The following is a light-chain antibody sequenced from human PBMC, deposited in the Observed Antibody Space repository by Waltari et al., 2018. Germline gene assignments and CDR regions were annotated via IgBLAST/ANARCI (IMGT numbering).Light chain of an antibody. J-gene: IGKJ4*01. CDR1: QVIRND. CDR2: SAS. CDR3: HQTNSFPLT. Sequence: DIQMTQSPSSLSASIGDRVTITCRASQVIRNDLGWYQQKPGKPPKRLIYSASTLESGVPSRFSGSGLATEFTLTINSLQPEDFATYYCHQTNSFPLTFGGGTKVEIK. V-gene: IGKV1-17*01.